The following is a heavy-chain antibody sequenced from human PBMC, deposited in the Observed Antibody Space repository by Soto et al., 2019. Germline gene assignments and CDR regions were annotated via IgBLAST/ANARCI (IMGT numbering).Heavy chain of an antibody. Sequence: ASVKVSCKASGYTFTGYYMHWVRQAPGQGLEWMGWINPNSGGTNYAQKFQGRVTMTRDTSISTAYMELSRLRSDDTAVYYCARTSNYYGSGSYYPYYYYYYGMDVRGQGTTVTVSS. CDR3: ARTSNYYGSGSYYPYYYYYYGMDV. J-gene: IGHJ6*02. V-gene: IGHV1-2*02. D-gene: IGHD3-10*01. CDR2: INPNSGGT. CDR1: GYTFTGYY.